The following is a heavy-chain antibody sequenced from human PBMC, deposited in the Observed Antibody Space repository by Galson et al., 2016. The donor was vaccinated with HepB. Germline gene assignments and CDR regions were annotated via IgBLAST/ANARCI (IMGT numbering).Heavy chain of an antibody. CDR1: GGSISSYY. CDR3: ARDDSNGWYGFHYGMDV. CDR2: IYYSGST. Sequence: SETLSLTCTVSGGSISSYYWSWIRQPPGKGLEWIGYIYYSGSTNCNPSLKSRVTLSVDMSKNQFSLKLTSVTAADTAVYYCARDDSNGWYGFHYGMDVWGQGTTVTVSS. V-gene: IGHV4-59*01. D-gene: IGHD6-19*01. J-gene: IGHJ6*02.